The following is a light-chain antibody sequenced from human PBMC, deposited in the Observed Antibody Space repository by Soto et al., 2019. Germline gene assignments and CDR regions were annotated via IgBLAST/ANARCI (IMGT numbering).Light chain of an antibody. J-gene: IGLJ2*01. Sequence: QSALTQPASVSGSPGQSITISCTGTSSDVGGYNYVSWYQQHPGKAPKLMIYEVSNRPSGVSNRFSGSKSGNTASLTISGLQAEDEAGYYCSSYTTSSTRAVVFGGGTKVTVL. V-gene: IGLV2-14*01. CDR2: EVS. CDR3: SSYTTSSTRAVV. CDR1: SSDVGGYNY.